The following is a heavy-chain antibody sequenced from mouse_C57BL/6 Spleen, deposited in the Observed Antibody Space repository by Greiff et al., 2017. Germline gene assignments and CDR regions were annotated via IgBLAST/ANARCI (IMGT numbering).Heavy chain of an antibody. J-gene: IGHJ3*01. CDR3: ARGDDYDEAWFAY. D-gene: IGHD2-4*01. CDR1: GYTFTSYW. Sequence: QVQLQQPGAELVKPGASVKMSCKASGYTFTSYWITWVKQRPGQGLEWIGDIYPGSGSTNYNEKFKSKATLTVDTSSSTAYMQLSSLTSEDSAVYYCARGDDYDEAWFAYGGQGTLVTVSA. V-gene: IGHV1-55*01. CDR2: IYPGSGST.